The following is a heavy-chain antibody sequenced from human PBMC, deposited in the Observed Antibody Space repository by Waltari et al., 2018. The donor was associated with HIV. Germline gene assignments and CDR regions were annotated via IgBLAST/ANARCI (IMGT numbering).Heavy chain of an antibody. D-gene: IGHD3-22*01. CDR3: ARSRTYYYDSSGYYLDY. CDR2: IDWDDDK. Sequence: QVTLRESGPALVKPTQTLTLTCTFSGFSLSTHGMCVSWIRQPPGKAPEWLASIDWDDDKYYSTSLKTRLTISKDTSKNQVVLTMTNMDPVDTATYYCARSRTYYYDSSGYYLDYWGQGTLVTVSS. V-gene: IGHV2-70*15. J-gene: IGHJ4*02. CDR1: GFSLSTHGMC.